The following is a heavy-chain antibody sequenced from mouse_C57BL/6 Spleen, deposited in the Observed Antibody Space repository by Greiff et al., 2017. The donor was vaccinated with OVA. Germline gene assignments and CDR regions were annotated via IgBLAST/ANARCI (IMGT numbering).Heavy chain of an antibody. Sequence: VKLMESGAELVKPGASVKLSCKASGYTFTSYWMHWVKQRPGQGLEWIGMIHPNSGSTNYNEKFKSKATLTVDKSSSTAYMQLSSLTSEDSAVYYCARRGTTVVEGYAMDYWGQGTSVTVSS. CDR1: GYTFTSYW. CDR3: ARRGTTVVEGYAMDY. CDR2: IHPNSGST. V-gene: IGHV1-64*01. D-gene: IGHD1-1*01. J-gene: IGHJ4*01.